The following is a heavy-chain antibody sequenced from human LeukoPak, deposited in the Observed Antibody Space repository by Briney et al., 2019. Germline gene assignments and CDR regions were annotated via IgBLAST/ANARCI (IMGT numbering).Heavy chain of an antibody. J-gene: IGHJ4*02. CDR3: AKEGKEDCSSTSCYYNYSDY. Sequence: GGSLRLSCAASGFTFSSYGMHWVRQAPGKGLEWVAFIRYDGSNKYYADSVKGRFTISRDNSKNTLYLQMNSLRAEDTAVYYCAKEGKEDCSSTSCYYNYSDYWGQGTLVTVSS. CDR1: GFTFSSYG. D-gene: IGHD2-2*01. V-gene: IGHV3-30*02. CDR2: IRYDGSNK.